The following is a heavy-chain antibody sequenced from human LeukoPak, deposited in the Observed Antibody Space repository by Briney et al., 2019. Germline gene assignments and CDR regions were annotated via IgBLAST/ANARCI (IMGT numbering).Heavy chain of an antibody. D-gene: IGHD6-13*01. CDR2: IYYSGST. Sequence: SETLSLTCTVSGGSISSYYWSWIRQPPGKGLEWIGYIYYSGSTNYNPSLKSRVTISVDRSKNQFSLQLGSVTAADTAVYFCARRSDTSSWFGPFDYWGQGTLVTVSS. CDR1: GGSISSYY. CDR3: ARRSDTSSWFGPFDY. J-gene: IGHJ4*02. V-gene: IGHV4-59*12.